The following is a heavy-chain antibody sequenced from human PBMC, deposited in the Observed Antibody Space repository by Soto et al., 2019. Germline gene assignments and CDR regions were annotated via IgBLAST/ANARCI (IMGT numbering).Heavy chain of an antibody. CDR1: GFSLSTSGVG. CDR3: AHSLRARIAVAHSKYYFDY. D-gene: IGHD6-19*01. J-gene: IGHJ4*02. Sequence: SGPTLVNPTQTLTLTCTFSGFSLSTSGVGVGWIRQPPGKALEWLALIYWDDDKRYSPSLKSRLTITKDTSKNQVVLTMTKMDPVDTATYYCAHSLRARIAVAHSKYYFDYWGQGTLVTVSS. V-gene: IGHV2-5*02. CDR2: IYWDDDK.